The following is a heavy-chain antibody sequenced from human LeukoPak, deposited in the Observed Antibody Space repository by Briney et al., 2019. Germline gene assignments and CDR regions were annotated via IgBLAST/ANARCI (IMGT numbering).Heavy chain of an antibody. D-gene: IGHD6-6*01. CDR2: ISGSGGST. J-gene: IGHJ4*02. CDR3: AKNPEYSSSSYYFDY. V-gene: IGHV3-23*01. CDR1: GFTFSSYS. Sequence: GGSLRLSCAASGFTFSSYSMNWVRQAPGKGLEWVSAISGSGGSTYYADSVKGRFTISRDNSKNTLYLQMNSLRAEDTAVYYCAKNPEYSSSSYYFDYWGQGTLVTVSS.